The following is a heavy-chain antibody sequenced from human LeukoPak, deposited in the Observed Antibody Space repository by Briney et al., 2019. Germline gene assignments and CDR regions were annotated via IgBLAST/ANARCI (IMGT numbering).Heavy chain of an antibody. CDR3: AKPYYYDSSGFHFDY. V-gene: IGHV3-23*01. CDR1: GFTFSSYA. D-gene: IGHD3-22*01. J-gene: IGHJ4*02. CDR2: ISGSGGST. Sequence: GGSLRLSCAASGFTFSSYAMSWVHQAPGKGLEWVSAISGSGGSTYYADSVKGRFTISRDNSKNTLYLQMNSLRAEDTAVYYCAKPYYYDSSGFHFDYWGQGTLVTVSS.